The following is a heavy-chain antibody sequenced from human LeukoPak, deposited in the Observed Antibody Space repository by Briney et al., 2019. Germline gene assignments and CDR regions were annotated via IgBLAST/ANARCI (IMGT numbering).Heavy chain of an antibody. CDR2: INPDGTTT. V-gene: IGHV3-74*01. Sequence: GGSLRLSCVGSGFSYSNCWMHSVRQAPGKGPVWVSRINPDGTTTDYADSVKGRFTISRDNAKNLLYLQMNGLRADDTAVYYCAKDLSWNTAGRWGQGTLVTVSS. CDR3: AKDLSWNTAGR. J-gene: IGHJ4*02. CDR1: GFSYSNCW. D-gene: IGHD1/OR15-1a*01.